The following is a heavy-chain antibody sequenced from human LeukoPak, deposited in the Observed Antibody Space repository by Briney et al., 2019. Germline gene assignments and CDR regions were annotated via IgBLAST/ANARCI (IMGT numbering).Heavy chain of an antibody. V-gene: IGHV4-34*01. J-gene: IGHJ4*02. CDR1: GGSFSSYY. CDR3: AILGYCSSASCYAIPI. CDR2: ITHRGTT. Sequence: SETLSLTCAVYGGSFSSYYWTWVRQPPGKGLEWIAEITHRGTTHYNPSLKSRVTISADTQFALKLTSVTAADTAVYYCAILGYCSSASCYAIPIWGKGSLVTVSS. D-gene: IGHD2-2*01.